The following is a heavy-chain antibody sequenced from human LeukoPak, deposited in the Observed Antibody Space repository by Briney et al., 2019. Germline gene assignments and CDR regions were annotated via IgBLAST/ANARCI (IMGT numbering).Heavy chain of an antibody. J-gene: IGHJ4*02. CDR3: ARDGDVYVSGWYRGGFDH. V-gene: IGHV4-4*02. CDR1: GGSINTDNW. CDR2: IYHGVTT. Sequence: PSETPSLTCAVSGGSINTDNWWSWVRQSPGKGLEWIGEIYHGVTTNYNPSLNNRATISVDKSKNQLSLKLISVTAADTAVYYCARDGDVYVSGWYRGGFDHWGQGILVTVSS. D-gene: IGHD6-19*01.